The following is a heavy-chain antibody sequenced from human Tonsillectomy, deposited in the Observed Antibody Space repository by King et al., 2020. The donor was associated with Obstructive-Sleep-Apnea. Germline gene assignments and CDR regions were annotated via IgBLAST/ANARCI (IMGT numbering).Heavy chain of an antibody. Sequence: QLQESGPGLLRPSETLSLTCTVSGGSISSSSYFWGWIRQPPEKGLEWIGSIYYSGSTYYKPALKSRVPISVDTSKNQFSLRLSSVTAPDTAVYYCARRGGYNCYQDSPPYFDYWGQGTLVTVSS. CDR1: GGSISSSSYF. CDR2: IYYSGST. J-gene: IGHJ4*02. CDR3: ARRGGYNCYQDSPPYFDY. V-gene: IGHV4-39*01. D-gene: IGHD5-12*01.